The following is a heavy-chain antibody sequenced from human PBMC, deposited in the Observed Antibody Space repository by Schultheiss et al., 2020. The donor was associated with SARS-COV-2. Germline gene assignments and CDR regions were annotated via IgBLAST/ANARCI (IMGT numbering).Heavy chain of an antibody. Sequence: SETLSLTCTVSGDSMRSHYWSWVRQPPGKGLEWIGSIYYSGSTYYNPSLKSRVTISVDKSKNKFCRSVTAADTAVYYCTRLSPGFCSGGTCYAWYFDLWGRGTLVTVSS. CDR2: IYYSGST. CDR1: GDSMRSHY. V-gene: IGHV4-59*04. J-gene: IGHJ2*01. D-gene: IGHD2-15*01. CDR3: TRLSPGFCSGGTCYAWYFDL.